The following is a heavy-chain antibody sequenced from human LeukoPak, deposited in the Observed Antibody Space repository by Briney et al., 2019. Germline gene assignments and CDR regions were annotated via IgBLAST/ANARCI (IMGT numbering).Heavy chain of an antibody. V-gene: IGHV1-2*04. Sequence: ASVKVSCKASGYTFTGYYMHWVRQAPGQGLEWMGWINPNSGGTNYAQKFQGWVTMTRDTSISTAYMELSRLRSDDTAVYYCARDCSSTSCPGAFDIWGQGTMVTVSS. D-gene: IGHD2-2*01. CDR3: ARDCSSTSCPGAFDI. CDR2: INPNSGGT. CDR1: GYTFTGYY. J-gene: IGHJ3*02.